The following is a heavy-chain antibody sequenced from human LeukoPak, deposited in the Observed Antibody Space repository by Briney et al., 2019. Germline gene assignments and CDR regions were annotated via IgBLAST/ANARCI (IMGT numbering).Heavy chain of an antibody. CDR1: GFTFSSYA. CDR3: AKDLDYYGSGSPFDY. V-gene: IGHV3-23*01. CDR2: ISGSGGST. J-gene: IGHJ4*02. D-gene: IGHD3-10*01. Sequence: GGSLRLSCAASGFTFSSYAMSWVRQAPGKGLEWVSAISGSGGSTYYADSVKGRFTISRDNSKNTLYLQMTSLRAEDTAVYYCAKDLDYYGSGSPFDYWGQGTLVTVSS.